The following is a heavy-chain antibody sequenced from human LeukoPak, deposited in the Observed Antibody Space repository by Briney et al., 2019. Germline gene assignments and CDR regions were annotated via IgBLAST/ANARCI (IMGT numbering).Heavy chain of an antibody. CDR3: ARGASCGGDCYLH. CDR2: IYTSDST. Sequence: PGGSLRLSCEASGFSVRSSYMSWLRQAPGEGLEWVSVIYTSDSTHYADSVKGRFIISRDNSRNTLYLQMNSLRAEDTAVYYCARGASCGGDCYLHWGQGTLVTVSS. J-gene: IGHJ4*02. V-gene: IGHV3-53*01. D-gene: IGHD2-21*02. CDR1: GFSVRSSY.